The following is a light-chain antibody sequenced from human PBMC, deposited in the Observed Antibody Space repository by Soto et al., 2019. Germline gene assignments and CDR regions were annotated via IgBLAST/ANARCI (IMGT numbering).Light chain of an antibody. J-gene: IGLJ2*01. Sequence: QSVLTQPASVSGSPGQSITISCTGTSSDIGAYNFVSWYQQHPGKAPKLMLYDVNIRPSGVSNRFSGSKSGNTASLNISGLKAEEEVDYYCTSGTTSTTMIFGGGTKLTFL. CDR3: TSGTTSTTMI. CDR1: SSDIGAYNF. CDR2: DVN. V-gene: IGLV2-14*03.